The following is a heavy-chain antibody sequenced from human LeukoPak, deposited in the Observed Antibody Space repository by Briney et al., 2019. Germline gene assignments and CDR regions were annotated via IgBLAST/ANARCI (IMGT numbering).Heavy chain of an antibody. CDR3: ARDSRPNRGEFDY. V-gene: IGHV4-38-2*02. CDR1: GYSISSGYY. Sequence: PSETLSLTCTVSGYSISSGYYWGWIRQPPGKGLEWIGSIYHSGSTYYNPSLKSRLTISVNTSKTQFSLKLSSVTAADTAVYYCARDSRPNRGEFDYWGQGTLVTVSS. D-gene: IGHD3-16*01. J-gene: IGHJ4*02. CDR2: IYHSGST.